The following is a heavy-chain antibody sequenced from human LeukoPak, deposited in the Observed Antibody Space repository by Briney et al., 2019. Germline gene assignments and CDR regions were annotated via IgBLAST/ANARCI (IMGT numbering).Heavy chain of an antibody. CDR1: GDSVSSNSAA. V-gene: IGHV6-1*01. CDR3: ARQPLTIFGVVTHHFDY. J-gene: IGHJ4*02. D-gene: IGHD3-3*01. Sequence: SQTLSLTCAISGDSVSSNSAAWNWIRQSPSRGLEWLGRTYYRSKWYTDFAVSVKSRITINPDTSKNQFSLQLSSVTAADTAVYYCARQPLTIFGVVTHHFDYWGQGTLVTVSS. CDR2: TYYRSKWYT.